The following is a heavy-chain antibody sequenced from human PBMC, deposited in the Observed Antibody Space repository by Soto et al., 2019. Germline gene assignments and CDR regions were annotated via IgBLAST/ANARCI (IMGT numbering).Heavy chain of an antibody. J-gene: IGHJ6*02. D-gene: IGHD3-3*01. CDR2: IYSGGST. CDR3: ARVGYDFWSDYGMDV. V-gene: IGHV3-53*01. Sequence: SLRLSCAASGFTVSSNYMSWVRQAPGKGLEWVSVIYSGGSTYYADSVKGRFTISRDNSKNTLYLQMNSLRAEDTAVYYCARVGYDFWSDYGMDVWGQGTTVTVSS. CDR1: GFTVSSNY.